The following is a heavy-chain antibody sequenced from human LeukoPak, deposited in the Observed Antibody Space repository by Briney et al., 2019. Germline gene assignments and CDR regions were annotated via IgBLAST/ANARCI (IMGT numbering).Heavy chain of an antibody. CDR2: IHASGST. CDR1: GRSISRYY. CDR3: ARDGGSGWYGD. D-gene: IGHD6-19*01. J-gene: IGHJ4*02. V-gene: IGHV4-4*07. Sequence: SETLSLTCTVSGRSISRYYWSWIGQPAGKGLEWIGRIHASGSTNYNPSLKSRLTISVDTSKNQFSLKLSSVTAADTVVYYCARDGGSGWYGDWGQGTLVTVSS.